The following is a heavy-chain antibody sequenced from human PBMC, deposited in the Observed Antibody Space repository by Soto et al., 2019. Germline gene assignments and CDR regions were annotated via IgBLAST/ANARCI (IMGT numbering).Heavy chain of an antibody. D-gene: IGHD6-19*01. CDR2: LSGSGTST. V-gene: IGHV3-23*01. CDR1: GFSFVNYA. CDR3: AKATTNGGWFNPFDS. Sequence: PGGSLGLSCAASGFSFVNYAMNWVRQAPGKGLEWVSGLSGSGTSTYYADSVKGRFTISRDNSRDTLFLQMNSLTADDTAVYYCAKATTNGGWFNPFDSWGQGALVTVSS. J-gene: IGHJ4*02.